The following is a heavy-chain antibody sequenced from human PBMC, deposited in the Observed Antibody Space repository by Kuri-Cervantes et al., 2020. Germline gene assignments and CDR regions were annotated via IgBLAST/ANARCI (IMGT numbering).Heavy chain of an antibody. D-gene: IGHD2-2*01. Sequence: GGSLRLSCAASGFIFSIYAMSWVRQAPGKGLEWVAIISYDGANKYYADSVKGRFTISRDNSKNTLSLQADSLRGDDTAVYYCARGTAIVGIPAALRFDPWGQGTLVTVSS. CDR2: ISYDGANK. V-gene: IGHV3-30-3*01. CDR1: GFIFSIYA. J-gene: IGHJ5*02. CDR3: ARGTAIVGIPAALRFDP.